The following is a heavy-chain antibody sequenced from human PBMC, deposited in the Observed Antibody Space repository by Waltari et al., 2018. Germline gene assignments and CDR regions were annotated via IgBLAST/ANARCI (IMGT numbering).Heavy chain of an antibody. J-gene: IGHJ5*02. D-gene: IGHD3-16*01. V-gene: IGHV3-7*01. CDR1: RFDFNINH. Sequence: EVQLVASGGGMFQPGRSVKLACEAARFDFNINHMNWISQPAGRGLNGVSRIKQDATDKYYVISVKGRFIISRDNAKNSLSLQMNSLRAEDTAVYYCVRALDFLGNWFDPWGQGTQVTVSS. CDR2: IKQDATDK. CDR3: VRALDFLGNWFDP.